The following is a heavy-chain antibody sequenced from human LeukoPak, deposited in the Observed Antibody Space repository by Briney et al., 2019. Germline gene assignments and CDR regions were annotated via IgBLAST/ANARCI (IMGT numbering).Heavy chain of an antibody. CDR2: TPYDGNNK. CDR1: GFSFSSFA. Sequence: PGGSLRLSCAASGFSFSSFAMHWVRQAPGKGLEWVAVTPYDGNNKYYAASVKGRFTISRDNSKNTLYLQMNSLRAEDTALYYCARDGNSGYDLTYYYGMDVWGQGTTVTVAS. V-gene: IGHV3-30-3*01. J-gene: IGHJ6*02. D-gene: IGHD5-12*01. CDR3: ARDGNSGYDLTYYYGMDV.